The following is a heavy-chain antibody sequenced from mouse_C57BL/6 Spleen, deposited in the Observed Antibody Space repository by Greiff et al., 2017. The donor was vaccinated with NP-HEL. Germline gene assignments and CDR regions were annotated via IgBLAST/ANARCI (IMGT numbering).Heavy chain of an antibody. D-gene: IGHD2-2*01. CDR3: ARAIYYGYVDCFDY. Sequence: QVQLQQSGPELVKPGASVKISCKASGYAFSSSWMNWVKQRPGKGLEWIGRIYPGDGDTNYNGKFKGKATLTADKSSSTAYMQLSSLTSEDSAVYFCARAIYYGYVDCFDYWGQGTTLTVSS. CDR2: IYPGDGDT. V-gene: IGHV1-82*01. J-gene: IGHJ2*01. CDR1: GYAFSSSW.